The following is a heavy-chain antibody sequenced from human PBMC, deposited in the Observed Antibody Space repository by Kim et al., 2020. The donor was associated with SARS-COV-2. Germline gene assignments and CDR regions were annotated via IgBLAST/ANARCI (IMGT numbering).Heavy chain of an antibody. CDR2: ISSSGSTI. CDR1: GFTFSSYE. Sequence: GGSLRLSCAASGFTFSSYEMNWVGQAPGKGLEWVSYISSSGSTIYYADSVKGRFTISRDNAKNSLYLQMNSLRAEDTAVYYCARGVWGSSFDYWGQGTLVTVSS. D-gene: IGHD3-16*01. J-gene: IGHJ4*02. CDR3: ARGVWGSSFDY. V-gene: IGHV3-48*03.